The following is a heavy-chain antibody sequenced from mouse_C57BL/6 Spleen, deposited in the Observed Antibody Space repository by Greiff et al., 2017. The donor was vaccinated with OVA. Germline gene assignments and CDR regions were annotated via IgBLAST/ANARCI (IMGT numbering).Heavy chain of an antibody. CDR1: GFTFSSYA. V-gene: IGHV5-4*01. CDR2: ISDGGSYT. Sequence: EVHLVESGGGLVKPGGSLKLSCAASGFTFSSYAMSWVRQTPEKRLEWVATISDGGSYTYYPDNVKGRFTISRDNAKNNLYLQMSHLKSEDTAMYYCARDLEGYYYGSSSPLDYWGQGTTLTVSS. CDR3: ARDLEGYYYGSSSPLDY. J-gene: IGHJ2*01. D-gene: IGHD1-1*01.